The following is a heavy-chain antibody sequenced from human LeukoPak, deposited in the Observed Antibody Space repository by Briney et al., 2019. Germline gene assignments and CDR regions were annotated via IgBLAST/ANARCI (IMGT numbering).Heavy chain of an antibody. D-gene: IGHD2-8*01. CDR1: VFNIDDYV. V-gene: IGHV3-20*04. CDR3: ARENGGYYFDY. J-gene: IGHJ4*02. CDR2: IKWSGDRS. Sequence: GGSLRLSCAASVFNIDDYVMIWVRQAPGKALEWVSGIKWSGDRSGYADSVKGRFTISRDNAKNSLYLQMNSLRAEDTALYYCARENGGYYFDYWGQGTLVTVSS.